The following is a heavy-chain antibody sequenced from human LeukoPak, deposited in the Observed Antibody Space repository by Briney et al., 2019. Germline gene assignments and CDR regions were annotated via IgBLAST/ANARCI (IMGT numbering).Heavy chain of an antibody. D-gene: IGHD2-2*01. CDR3: ARNIHCSSTSCPIDY. J-gene: IGHJ4*02. CDR1: GYSFTSYW. Sequence: GGSLKISCKGSGYSFTSYWIGWVRQMPGKGLEWMGIIYPGDSDTRYSPSFQGQVTISADKSISTAYLQWSSLKASDTAMYYCARNIHCSSTSCPIDYWGQGTLVTVSS. CDR2: IYPGDSDT. V-gene: IGHV5-51*01.